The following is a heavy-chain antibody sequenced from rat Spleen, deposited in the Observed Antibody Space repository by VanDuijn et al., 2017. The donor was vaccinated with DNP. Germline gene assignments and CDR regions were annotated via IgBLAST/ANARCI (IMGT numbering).Heavy chain of an antibody. CDR3: ARWTRYFDA. J-gene: IGHJ2*01. D-gene: IGHD1-4*01. CDR2: ISNSGST. Sequence: EIQLQESGPGLVKPSQSFSLTCSVTGYTITSGYDWSWIRKFPGNKMEWMGYISNSGSTNYNPSLKSRISITRDTSKNQFFLQLNSVTTEDTATYYCARWTRYFDAWGQGVMVTVSS. V-gene: IGHV3-4*01. CDR1: GYTITSGY.